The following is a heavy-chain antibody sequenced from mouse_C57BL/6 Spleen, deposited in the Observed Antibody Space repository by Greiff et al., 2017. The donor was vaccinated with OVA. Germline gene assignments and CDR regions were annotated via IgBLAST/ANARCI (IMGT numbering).Heavy chain of an antibody. CDR1: GFTFSSYA. CDR2: ISDGGSYT. D-gene: IGHD2-1*01. J-gene: IGHJ2*01. CDR3: ARDYGNFYFDY. Sequence: EVKLVESGGGLVKPGGSLKLSCAASGFTFSSYAMSWVRQTPEKRLEWVATISDGGSYTYYPDNVKGRFTISRDNAKNNLYLQMSHLKSEDTAMYYCARDYGNFYFDYRGQGTTLTVSS. V-gene: IGHV5-4*01.